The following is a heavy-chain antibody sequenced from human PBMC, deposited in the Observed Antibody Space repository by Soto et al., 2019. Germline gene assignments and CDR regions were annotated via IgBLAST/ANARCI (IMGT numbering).Heavy chain of an antibody. J-gene: IGHJ4*02. CDR3: AREEPYYYDSSGYYFDH. CDR1: GLIVSSNF. D-gene: IGHD3-22*01. Sequence: EVQLVESGGGLVQPGGSLRLSCAASGLIVSSNFMSWVRQAPGKGLEWVSIIYSGGTTYYADSVKGRFTISRDNSKNTLYLKMNSLRAEDTAVYYCAREEPYYYDSSGYYFDHWGQGTLVTVSS. CDR2: IYSGGTT. V-gene: IGHV3-66*01.